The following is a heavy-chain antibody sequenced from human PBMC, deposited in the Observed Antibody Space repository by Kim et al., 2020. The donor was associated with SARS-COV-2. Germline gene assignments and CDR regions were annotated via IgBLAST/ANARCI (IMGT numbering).Heavy chain of an antibody. J-gene: IGHJ3*02. Sequence: GGSLRLSCAASGFTFSSYSMNWVRQAPGKGLEWVSYISSSSSTIYYADSVKGRFTISRDNAKNSLYLQMNSLRDEDTAVYYCARDMRAEWFGEPRDAFDIWGQGTMVTVSS. CDR1: GFTFSSYS. V-gene: IGHV3-48*02. D-gene: IGHD3-10*01. CDR3: ARDMRAEWFGEPRDAFDI. CDR2: ISSSSSTI.